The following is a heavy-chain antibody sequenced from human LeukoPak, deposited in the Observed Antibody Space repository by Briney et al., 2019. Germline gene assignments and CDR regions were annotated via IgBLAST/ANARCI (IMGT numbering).Heavy chain of an antibody. CDR1: GFRFNTFW. CDR2: IKQTGSEK. D-gene: IGHD6-19*01. V-gene: IGHV3-7*01. Sequence: GGSLRLSCAASGFRFNTFWMSWVRQAPGQGLEWVANIKQTGSEKYYVDSVKGRFTISRDDAKNSLYLQMNSLRVEDTAVYYCARTGHSSGWSAYFDYWGQGTLVTVSS. J-gene: IGHJ4*02. CDR3: ARTGHSSGWSAYFDY.